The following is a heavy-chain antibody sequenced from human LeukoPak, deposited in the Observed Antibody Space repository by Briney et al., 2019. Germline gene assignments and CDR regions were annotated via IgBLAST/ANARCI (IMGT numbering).Heavy chain of an antibody. J-gene: IGHJ4*02. CDR1: GLVFTDYR. Sequence: PGGSLRLSCVVSGLVFTDYRMNWVRQAPGKGLEWVSSISSSGNHIDYADSVKGRFTISRDKAKNSLYLQMDSLRAEDTAVYYCTRAWADYLFDHWGQGTLVTVSS. CDR2: ISSSGNHI. CDR3: TRAWADYLFDH. D-gene: IGHD4-11*01. V-gene: IGHV3-21*01.